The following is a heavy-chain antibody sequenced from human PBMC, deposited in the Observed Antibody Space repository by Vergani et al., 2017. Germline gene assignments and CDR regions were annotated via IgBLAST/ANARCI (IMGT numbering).Heavy chain of an antibody. CDR2: VSFRGDT. CDR3: ARARGSGWYYYYGMDV. CDR1: GASVNSYY. V-gene: IGHV4-59*08. J-gene: IGHJ6*02. D-gene: IGHD6-19*01. Sequence: QVKLQESGPGLVKPSETLSLTCTVSGASVNSYYWSWIRQPPGKGLEWMGYVSFRGDTLYDPSVKGRMTISGDTSKNQFSLKLSSVTAADTAVYYCARARGSGWYYYYGMDVWGQGTTVTVSS.